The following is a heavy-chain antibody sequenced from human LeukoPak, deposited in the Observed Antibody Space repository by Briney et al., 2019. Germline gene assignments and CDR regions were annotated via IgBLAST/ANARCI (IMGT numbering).Heavy chain of an antibody. V-gene: IGHV4-39*01. CDR3: ASRSSSGYSYLNAFDI. J-gene: IGHJ3*02. CDR1: GGSISSSSYY. Sequence: SETLSLTCNVSGGSISSSSYYWGWIRQPPGKGLEWIGSIYYSGSTYYNPSLKSRVTISVDTSKNQFSLKLSSVTAADTAVYYCASRSSSGYSYLNAFDIWGQGTMVAVS. D-gene: IGHD3-22*01. CDR2: IYYSGST.